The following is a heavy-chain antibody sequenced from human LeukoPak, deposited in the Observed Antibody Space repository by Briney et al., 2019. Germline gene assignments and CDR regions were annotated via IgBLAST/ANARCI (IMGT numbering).Heavy chain of an antibody. CDR2: IIPIFGTA. V-gene: IGHV1-69*05. Sequence: SVKVSCKASGGTFSSYAISWVRQAPGQGLEWMGRIIPIFGTANHAQKFQGRVTITTDESTSTAYMELSSLRSEDTAVYYCARSSGSYPQSLDYWGQGTLVTVSS. D-gene: IGHD1-26*01. J-gene: IGHJ4*02. CDR3: ARSSGSYPQSLDY. CDR1: GGTFSSYA.